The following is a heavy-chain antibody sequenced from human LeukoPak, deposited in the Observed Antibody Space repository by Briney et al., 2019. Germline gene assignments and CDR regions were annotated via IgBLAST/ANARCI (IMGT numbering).Heavy chain of an antibody. J-gene: IGHJ4*02. CDR1: GGSFSGYY. CDR2: IGYSGST. Sequence: SETLSLTCAVYGGSFSGYYWSWIRQPPGKGLEWIGYIGYSGSTNYNPSLKSRVTISVDTSKNQFSLKVSSVTAADTAIYFCARTTRDYGDSYFDSWGQGTLVTVSS. D-gene: IGHD4-17*01. V-gene: IGHV4-59*01. CDR3: ARTTRDYGDSYFDS.